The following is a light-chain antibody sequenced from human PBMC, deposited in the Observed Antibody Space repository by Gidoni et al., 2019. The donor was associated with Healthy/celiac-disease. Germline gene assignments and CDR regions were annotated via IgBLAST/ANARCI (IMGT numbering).Light chain of an antibody. CDR2: GAS. V-gene: IGKV3-20*01. CDR1: QSVSSSY. Sequence: EIVLPQSPGTLSLSPGERATLSCRASQSVSSSYLACYQQKPGQAPRLLIYGASSRATGIPDRFSGSGSGTDFTLTSSRLEPEDFAVYYCQQYGSWAFGQGTKVEIK. J-gene: IGKJ1*01. CDR3: QQYGSWA.